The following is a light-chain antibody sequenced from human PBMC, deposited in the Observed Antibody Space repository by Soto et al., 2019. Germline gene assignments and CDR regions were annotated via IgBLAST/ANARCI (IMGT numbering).Light chain of an antibody. J-gene: IGLJ2*01. CDR2: GNS. Sequence: QSVLTQPPSVSGAPGQSVTISCTGSSSNIGAGYDVPWYQQLPGTATKLLIYGNSNRPSGVPDRFSGSKSGTSASLAITGLQAEDEADYYCQSYDSSLDVVFGGGTKLTVL. V-gene: IGLV1-40*01. CDR1: SSNIGAGYD. CDR3: QSYDSSLDVV.